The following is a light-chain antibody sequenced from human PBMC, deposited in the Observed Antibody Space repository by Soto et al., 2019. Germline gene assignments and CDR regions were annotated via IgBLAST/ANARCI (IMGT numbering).Light chain of an antibody. CDR1: QSLLHSNGYNY. V-gene: IGKV2-28*01. CDR3: LQALQTPRLLT. J-gene: IGKJ4*01. Sequence: IVMTQSPLSLPVTPGEPASISCRSSQSLLHSNGYNYLDWYLQKPGQSPQLLIYLGSNRASGVPDRFSGSRSGTDFTLKISRVEAEDVGVYYCLQALQTPRLLTFGGGTKVEIK. CDR2: LGS.